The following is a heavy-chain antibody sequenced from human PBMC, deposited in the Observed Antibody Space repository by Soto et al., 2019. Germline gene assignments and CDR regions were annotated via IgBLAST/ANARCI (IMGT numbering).Heavy chain of an antibody. CDR3: ARFDRPYCGGDCYPWGYFDY. Sequence: QVQLVQSGAEVKKPGASVKVSCKASGYTFTSYYMHWVRQAPGQGLEWMGIINPSGGSTSYAQKFQGRVTMTRETATSTVYMELSSRRSEDTAVYYCARFDRPYCGGDCYPWGYFDYWGQGTLVTVSS. J-gene: IGHJ4*02. CDR1: GYTFTSYY. V-gene: IGHV1-46*01. CDR2: INPSGGST. D-gene: IGHD2-21*02.